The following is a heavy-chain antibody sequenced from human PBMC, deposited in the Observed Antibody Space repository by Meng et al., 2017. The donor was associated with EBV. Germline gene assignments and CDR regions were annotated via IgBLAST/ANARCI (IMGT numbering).Heavy chain of an antibody. J-gene: IGHJ4*02. CDR2: LIPMVGAP. D-gene: IGHD3-10*01. V-gene: IGHV1-69*01. CDR3: ASESGRGFTPDY. CDR1: GGTFRSDA. Sequence: QVQFLQFGAEGKQAGTSVKVSCRTSGGTFRSDAVSWVRQAPGQGLEWMGGLIPMVGAPHYAQKFQGRVTIIADESTSTHSMELNSLRSEDTAMYYCASESGRGFTPDYWGQGTLVTVSS.